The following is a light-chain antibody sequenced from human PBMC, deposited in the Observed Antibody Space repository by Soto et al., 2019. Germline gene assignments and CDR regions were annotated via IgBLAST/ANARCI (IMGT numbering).Light chain of an antibody. CDR3: QQYNNWPPIT. Sequence: EIVMTQSPATLSVSPGDRVTLSCRASQSVSSNLAWYQQEVGQAPRLLIYGASTRATGIPARFSGSGSGTEFTLTNSSLQSEDLAVYYCQQYNNWPPITFGQGTRLDIK. CDR2: GAS. V-gene: IGKV3-15*01. J-gene: IGKJ5*01. CDR1: QSVSSN.